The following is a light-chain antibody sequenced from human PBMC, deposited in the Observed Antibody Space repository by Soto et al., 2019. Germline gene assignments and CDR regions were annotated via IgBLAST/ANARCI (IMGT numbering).Light chain of an antibody. J-gene: IGLJ1*01. V-gene: IGLV2-14*01. CDR1: SSDVGAYNY. Sequence: QSALTQPASVSGSPGRSITISCTGTSSDVGAYNYVSWYQQYPGKAPKYLLYEVSHRPSGVSDRFSGSKSGNTASLTISGLQAENEADYHCLSYTTRDTYVFGTGTKVTVL. CDR3: LSYTTRDTYV. CDR2: EVS.